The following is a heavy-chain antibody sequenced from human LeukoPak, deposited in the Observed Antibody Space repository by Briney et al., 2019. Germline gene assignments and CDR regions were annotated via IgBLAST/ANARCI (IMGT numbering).Heavy chain of an antibody. V-gene: IGHV3-33*01. D-gene: IGHD6-6*01. CDR2: IWYDGSHQ. Sequence: GRSLRLSCAASGFTFSEFGMQWVRQAPGKGLEWVAVIWYDGSHQYYVDSVKGRFTISRDNSKNTLYLQMNSLRAEDTGVYYCAMSTSPFYYYGMDVWGQGTTVTVSS. CDR3: AMSTSPFYYYGMDV. CDR1: GFTFSEFG. J-gene: IGHJ6*02.